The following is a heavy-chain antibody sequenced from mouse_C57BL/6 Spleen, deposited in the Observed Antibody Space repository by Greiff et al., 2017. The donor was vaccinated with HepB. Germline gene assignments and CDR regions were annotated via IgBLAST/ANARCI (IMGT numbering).Heavy chain of an antibody. CDR1: GYAFSSSW. Sequence: QVQLQQSGPELVKPGASVKISCKASGYAFSSSWMNWVKQRPGKGLEWIGRIYPGDGDTNYNGKFKGKATLTADKSSSTAYMQLSSLTSEDSAVYFCARPVDYGSSRFAYWGQGTLVTVSA. J-gene: IGHJ3*01. V-gene: IGHV1-82*01. D-gene: IGHD1-1*01. CDR3: ARPVDYGSSRFAY. CDR2: IYPGDGDT.